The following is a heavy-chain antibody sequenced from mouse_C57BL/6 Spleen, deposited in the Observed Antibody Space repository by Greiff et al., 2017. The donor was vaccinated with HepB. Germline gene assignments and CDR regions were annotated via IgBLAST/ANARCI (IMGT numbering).Heavy chain of an antibody. CDR3: ARGSYGNYIFDY. D-gene: IGHD2-1*01. Sequence: VQLQQSGAELVRPGTSVKVSCKASGYAFTNYLIEWVKQRPGQGLEWIGVINPGSGGTNYNEKFKGKATLTADKSSSTAYMQLSSLTSEDSAVYFCARGSYGNYIFDYWGQGTTLTVSS. V-gene: IGHV1-54*01. J-gene: IGHJ2*01. CDR2: INPGSGGT. CDR1: GYAFTNYL.